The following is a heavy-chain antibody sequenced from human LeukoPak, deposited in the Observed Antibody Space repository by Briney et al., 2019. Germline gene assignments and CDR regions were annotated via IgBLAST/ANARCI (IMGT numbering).Heavy chain of an antibody. CDR3: ARDDYDILTGLASFDY. CDR1: GYTSTSYG. D-gene: IGHD3-9*01. Sequence: ASVKVSCKASGYTSTSYGISWVRQAPGQGLEWMGWISAYNGNTNYAQKLQGRVTMTTDTSTSTAYMELRSLRSDDTAVYYCARDDYDILTGLASFDYWGQGTLVTDSS. J-gene: IGHJ4*02. CDR2: ISAYNGNT. V-gene: IGHV1-18*01.